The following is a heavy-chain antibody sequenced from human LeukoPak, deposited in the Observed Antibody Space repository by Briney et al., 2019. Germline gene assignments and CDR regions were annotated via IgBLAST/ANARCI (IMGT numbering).Heavy chain of an antibody. CDR3: ALQQIPPYYYDSSGYYRGAFDI. CDR1: GGSISSYY. J-gene: IGHJ3*02. Sequence: SETLSLTCTVSGGSISSYYWSWIRQPPGKGLEWIGYIYYSGSTNYNPSLKSRVTISVDTSKNQFSLKLSSVTAADTAVYYCALQQIPPYYYDSSGYYRGAFDIWGQGTMVTVSS. CDR2: IYYSGST. D-gene: IGHD3-22*01. V-gene: IGHV4-59*08.